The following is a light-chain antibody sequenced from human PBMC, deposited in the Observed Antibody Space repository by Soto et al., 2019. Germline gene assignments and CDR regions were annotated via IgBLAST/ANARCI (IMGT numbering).Light chain of an antibody. V-gene: IGKV1-5*01. CDR3: QQYTNYPWT. CDR2: DVS. CDR1: QSISSW. Sequence: DIQMTQSPPTLSASVGDRVTITCRASQSISSWLAWYQQRPGKAPNLLIYDVSSLESGVPSWFSGSGSGTEFTLTISSLQPDDFATYYCQQYTNYPWTFGQGTKVEIK. J-gene: IGKJ1*01.